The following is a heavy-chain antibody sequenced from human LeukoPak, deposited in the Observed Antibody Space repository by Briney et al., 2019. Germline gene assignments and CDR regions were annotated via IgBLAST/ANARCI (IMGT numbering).Heavy chain of an antibody. CDR2: IFYSGST. D-gene: IGHD3-22*01. CDR1: GGSISNYY. CDR3: ARHIRPYYYDSSGYYY. J-gene: IGHJ4*02. Sequence: SETLSLTYTVSGGSISNYYWGWVRQPPGKALEWIGNIFYSGSTYYNPSLKSRVTISVDTSKNQFSLKLSSVTAADTAVYYCARHIRPYYYDSSGYYYWGQGTLVTVSS. V-gene: IGHV4-39*01.